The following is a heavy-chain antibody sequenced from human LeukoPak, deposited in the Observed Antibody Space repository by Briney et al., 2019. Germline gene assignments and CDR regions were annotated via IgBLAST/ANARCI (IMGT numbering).Heavy chain of an antibody. CDR1: GFTFSNYE. Sequence: PGGSPRLSCSASGFTFSNYEMNWVRQAPGKGLEWVSYIASSGSTIYYADSVKGRFTISRDNAKSSLYLQMNSLRADDTAAYYCATSRGYFFRWFQHWGQGTLVTVSS. CDR2: IASSGSTI. CDR3: ATSRGYFFRWFQH. V-gene: IGHV3-48*03. D-gene: IGHD3-22*01. J-gene: IGHJ1*01.